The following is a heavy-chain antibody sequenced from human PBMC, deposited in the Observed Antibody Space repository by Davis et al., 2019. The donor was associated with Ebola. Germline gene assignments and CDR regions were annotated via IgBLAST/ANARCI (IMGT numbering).Heavy chain of an antibody. D-gene: IGHD6-13*01. V-gene: IGHV1-2*04. J-gene: IGHJ4*02. CDR1: GYTFTGYY. CDR3: ARDDRRVSLASDY. CDR2: INPNSGGT. Sequence: AASVKVSCKASGYTFTGYYMHWVRQAPGQGLEWMGWINPNSGGTNYAQKFQGWVTMTRDTSISTAYMELRSLRSDDTAVYYCARDDRRVSLASDYWGQGTLVTVSS.